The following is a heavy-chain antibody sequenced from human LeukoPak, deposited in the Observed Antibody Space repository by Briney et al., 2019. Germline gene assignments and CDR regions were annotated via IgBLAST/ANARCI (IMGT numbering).Heavy chain of an antibody. Sequence: SQTLSLTCTVSGGSISSGSYYWSWIRQPAGKGLEWIGRIYTSGSTNYNPSLKSRVTMSVDTSKNQFSLKLSSVTAADTAVYYCARGDMVLSYGDAFDIWGQGTMVTVSS. V-gene: IGHV4-61*02. CDR1: GGSISSGSYY. J-gene: IGHJ3*02. CDR2: IYTSGST. D-gene: IGHD3-10*01. CDR3: ARGDMVLSYGDAFDI.